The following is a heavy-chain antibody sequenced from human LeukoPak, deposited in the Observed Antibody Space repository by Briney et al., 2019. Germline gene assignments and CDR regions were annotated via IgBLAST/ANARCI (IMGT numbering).Heavy chain of an antibody. CDR3: TGVFCATSTCPGYVNYYYFMDV. V-gene: IGHV1-24*01. D-gene: IGHD2/OR15-2a*01. J-gene: IGHJ6*03. Sequence: ASVKVSCKVSGFTFSELSMNWVRQAPGKGLEWVGGINPKDGEAVYAEKFRGGVTMTDDRPSNTAYMDLSSLSAEDTAVYYATGVFCATSTCPGYVNYYYFMDVWGEGTTVTV. CDR2: INPKDGEA. CDR1: GFTFSELS.